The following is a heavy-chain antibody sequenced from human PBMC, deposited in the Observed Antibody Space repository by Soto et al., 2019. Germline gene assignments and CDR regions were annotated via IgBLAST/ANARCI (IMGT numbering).Heavy chain of an antibody. J-gene: IGHJ6*02. CDR1: GGSINTYY. CDR2: IHHSGRT. D-gene: IGHD2-15*01. V-gene: IGHV4-59*01. Sequence: SETLSLTCTVFGGSINTYYWTWIRQPPGKGLQWIGHIHHSGRTNYNPSLKSRVTISVDMSNNQFSLNLDSVTAADTAVYYCARVLQLAVFDFWGQWAAVTVSS. CDR3: ARVLQLAVFDF.